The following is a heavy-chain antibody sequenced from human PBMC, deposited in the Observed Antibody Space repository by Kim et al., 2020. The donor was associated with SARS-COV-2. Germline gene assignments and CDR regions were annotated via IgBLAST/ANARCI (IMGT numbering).Heavy chain of an antibody. CDR2: IYCSGST. D-gene: IGHD5-12*01. Sequence: SETLSLTCTVSGGSISSYYWSWIRQPPGKGLEWIGYIYCSGSTNYNPSLKSRVTISVDTSKNQFSLKLSSVTAADTAVYYCARGRGRDGYNFGYWGQGTLVTVSS. V-gene: IGHV4-59*08. J-gene: IGHJ4*02. CDR3: ARGRGRDGYNFGY. CDR1: GGSISSYY.